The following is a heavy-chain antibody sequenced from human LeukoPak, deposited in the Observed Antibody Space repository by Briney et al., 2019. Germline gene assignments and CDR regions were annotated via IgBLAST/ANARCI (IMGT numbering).Heavy chain of an antibody. CDR2: IYYSGST. J-gene: IGHJ3*02. D-gene: IGHD2-2*01. CDR1: GGSISSSNYY. V-gene: IGHV4-39*01. CDR3: ARRGIGYCSSSSCPNAFDI. Sequence: SETLSLTCTVSGGSISSSNYYWGWIRQPPGKGLEWIGSIYYSGSTYYYPSLKSRLTISVHTSKNQFSLKLRSVTATDTAVYYCARRGIGYCSSSSCPNAFDIWGQGTMVTVSS.